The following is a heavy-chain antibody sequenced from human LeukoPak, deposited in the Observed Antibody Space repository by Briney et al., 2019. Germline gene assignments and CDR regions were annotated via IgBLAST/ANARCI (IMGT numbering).Heavy chain of an antibody. V-gene: IGHV3-53*01. CDR3: ARNFALDY. CDR1: VFTVSSNY. J-gene: IGHJ4*02. Sequence: PGGSLRLSCAAPVFTVSSNYMTWVPQTPGKGQEWVSVIYSGGSTYYADSVKGRFTISRVNSKNTLFLQMNSLRAEDTAVYYCARNFALDYWGQGTLVTVSS. CDR2: IYSGGST.